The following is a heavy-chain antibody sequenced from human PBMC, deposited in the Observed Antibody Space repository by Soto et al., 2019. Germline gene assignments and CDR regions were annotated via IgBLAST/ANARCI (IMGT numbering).Heavy chain of an antibody. CDR3: ASDQIVVVTASPESGWFDP. J-gene: IGHJ5*02. D-gene: IGHD2-21*02. CDR1: GYTFTSYG. Sequence: GPVKVSCKASGYTFTSYGISWVRQAPGQGLEWMGWISAYNGNTNYAQKLQGRVTMTTDTSTSTAYMELRSLRSDATAVYYCASDQIVVVTASPESGWFDPWGRGXRVTVYS. V-gene: IGHV1-18*04. CDR2: ISAYNGNT.